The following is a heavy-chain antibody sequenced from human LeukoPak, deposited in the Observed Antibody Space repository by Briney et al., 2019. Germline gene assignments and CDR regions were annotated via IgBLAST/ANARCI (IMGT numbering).Heavy chain of an antibody. V-gene: IGHV3-15*01. CDR2: FKSKTDGGTT. Sequence: GGSLRLSCAASGFSFSYAWMNWVRQAPGKGLEWVGRFKSKTDGGTTDYAAPVKGRFTISRDDSKNTLFLQMNSLKTEDTAVYYCSYYYDNSADGYFGYWGQGTLVTVSS. J-gene: IGHJ4*02. CDR1: GFSFSYAW. D-gene: IGHD3-22*01. CDR3: SYYYDNSADGYFGY.